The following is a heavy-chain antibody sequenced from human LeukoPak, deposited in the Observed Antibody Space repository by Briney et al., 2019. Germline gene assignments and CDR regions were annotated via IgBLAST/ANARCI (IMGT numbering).Heavy chain of an antibody. CDR2: IYYSGST. D-gene: IGHD3-10*01. Sequence: PSETLSLTCTVSGGSISSYYWSWIRQPPGKGLEWIGYIYYSGSTNYNPSLKSRVTISVDTSKNQFSLKLSSVTAADTAVYYCAXLRPDDAFDIWGQGTMVTVSS. CDR3: AXLRPDDAFDI. CDR1: GGSISSYY. J-gene: IGHJ3*02. V-gene: IGHV4-59*08.